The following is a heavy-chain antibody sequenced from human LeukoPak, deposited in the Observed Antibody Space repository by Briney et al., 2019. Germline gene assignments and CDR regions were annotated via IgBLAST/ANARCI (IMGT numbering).Heavy chain of an antibody. V-gene: IGHV4-39*07. CDR1: GGSISGSGYY. J-gene: IGHJ3*01. Sequence: PSETLSLTCSVSGGSISGSGYYWAWIRQPPGKGLEWIGSIYYTGSTHYNPSLKSRVTISADTSENQFSLKVTSVTAADTAVYYCARLGQPNAFDVWGQGAMVTVSS. D-gene: IGHD7-27*01. CDR2: IYYTGST. CDR3: ARLGQPNAFDV.